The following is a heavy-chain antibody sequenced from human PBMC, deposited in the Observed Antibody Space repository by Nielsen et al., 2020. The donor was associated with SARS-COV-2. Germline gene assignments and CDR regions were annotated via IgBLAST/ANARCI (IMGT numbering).Heavy chain of an antibody. CDR1: GGSISNYY. Sequence: SETLSLTCTVSGGSISNYYWGWVRQPPGKGLEWIGNIYYSGNTNYNPSLKSRVTISVDTSKNQFSLKLSSVTAADTAVYYCARSTADGYYFDYWGQGTLVTVSS. CDR2: IYYSGNT. J-gene: IGHJ4*02. CDR3: ARSTADGYYFDY. V-gene: IGHV4-59*12.